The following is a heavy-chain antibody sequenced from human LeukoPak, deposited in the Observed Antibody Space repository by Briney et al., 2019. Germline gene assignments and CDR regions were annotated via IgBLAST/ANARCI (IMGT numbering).Heavy chain of an antibody. CDR3: AKGPTYSSSSLFDY. CDR1: GFTFHDYA. CDR2: ISWNGGTI. D-gene: IGHD6-6*01. J-gene: IGHJ4*02. V-gene: IGHV3-9*03. Sequence: GRSLRLSCAASGFTFHDYAMHWVRQAPGKGLEWVSGISWNGGTIDYADSVKGRFTISRDNAKNSLYLQMNSLRPEDMALYYCAKGPTYSSSSLFDYWGQGILVAVST.